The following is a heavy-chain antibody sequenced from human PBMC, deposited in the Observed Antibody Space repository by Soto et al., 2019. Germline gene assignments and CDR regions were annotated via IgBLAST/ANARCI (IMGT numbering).Heavy chain of an antibody. CDR2: IWDDGSNK. V-gene: IGHV3-33*01. D-gene: IGHD2-15*01. CDR1: GFTFSSYG. J-gene: IGHJ6*02. Sequence: QVQLVESGGGVVQPGRSLRLSCAASGFTFSSYGMHWVRQAPGKGLEWVAVIWDDGSNKYYADSVKGRFTISRDNSKNTLYLQMNSLRAEDTAVYYCASEYCSGGSCYYSGIDLWGQGTTVTVSS. CDR3: ASEYCSGGSCYYSGIDL.